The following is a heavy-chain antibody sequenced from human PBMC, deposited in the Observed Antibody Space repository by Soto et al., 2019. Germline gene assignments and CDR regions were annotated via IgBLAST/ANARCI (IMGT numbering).Heavy chain of an antibody. CDR1: GFTFNLYP. D-gene: IGHD3-16*02. J-gene: IGHJ3*02. CDR3: LADYRYAFEM. Sequence: EVQLVESGGGLVQPGGSLKLSCAASGFTFNLYPMNWVRQAPGKGLEWLSHISTRSDAMYYADSLTGRFTISRDNAQNSLYLLISSLTIEDTPIHYCLADYRYAFEMSGQGTTVTVSS. CDR2: ISTRSDAM. V-gene: IGHV3-48*01.